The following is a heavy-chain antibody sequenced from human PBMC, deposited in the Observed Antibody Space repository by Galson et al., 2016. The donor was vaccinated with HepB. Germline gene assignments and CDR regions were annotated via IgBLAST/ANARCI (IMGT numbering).Heavy chain of an antibody. CDR2: ISYDGSNK. D-gene: IGHD4-17*01. CDR3: AKVGDKYYFDY. Sequence: CAASGFTFSSYGIHWVRQAPGKGLEWVAVISYDGSNKKYADSVKGRFTISRDNSKNTLYLQMNSLRAEDTAVYYCAKVGDKYYFDYWGQGTLVTVSS. V-gene: IGHV3-30*18. J-gene: IGHJ4*02. CDR1: GFTFSSYG.